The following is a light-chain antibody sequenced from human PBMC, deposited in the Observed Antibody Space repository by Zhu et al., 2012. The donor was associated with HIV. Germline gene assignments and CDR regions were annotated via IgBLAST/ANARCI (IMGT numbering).Light chain of an antibody. Sequence: DIQMTQSPSTLSASVGDRVTITCRASQNVYKWLAWYQQKPEQAPKLLIYEASRLEAGVPLRFSGSGSETESTLTISSLQPDDFASYSCQQYYSPSYTFGQGTKLQIK. CDR2: EAS. V-gene: IGKV1-5*03. J-gene: IGKJ2*01. CDR1: QNVYKW. CDR3: QQYYSPSYT.